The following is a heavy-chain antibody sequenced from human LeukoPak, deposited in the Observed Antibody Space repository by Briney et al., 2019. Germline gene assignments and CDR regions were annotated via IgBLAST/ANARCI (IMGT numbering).Heavy chain of an antibody. V-gene: IGHV3-15*01. CDR2: IKSKVDGETT. Sequence: GGSLRPSCAASGFTFSNAWMNWVRQAPGKGLEWVGRIKSKVDGETTDYATPVKGRFTISRDDSKNTVYLQMNSLKTEDTGVYYCSTGGYFLDYWGQGTLVTVSS. D-gene: IGHD3-22*01. J-gene: IGHJ4*02. CDR1: GFTFSNAW. CDR3: STGGYFLDY.